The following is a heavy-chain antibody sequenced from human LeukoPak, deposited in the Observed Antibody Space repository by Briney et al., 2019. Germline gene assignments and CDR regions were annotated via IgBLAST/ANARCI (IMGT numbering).Heavy chain of an antibody. V-gene: IGHV4-61*02. CDR2: IYTSGST. CDR1: GGSISSGSYY. Sequence: SETLSHTCTVSGGSISSGSYYWSWIRQPAGKGLEWIGRIYTSGSTNYNPSLKSRVTISVDTSKNQFSLKLSSVTAADTAVYYCARGDDPLWGGLLHPVDYWGQGTLVTVSS. D-gene: IGHD1-26*01. J-gene: IGHJ4*02. CDR3: ARGDDPLWGGLLHPVDY.